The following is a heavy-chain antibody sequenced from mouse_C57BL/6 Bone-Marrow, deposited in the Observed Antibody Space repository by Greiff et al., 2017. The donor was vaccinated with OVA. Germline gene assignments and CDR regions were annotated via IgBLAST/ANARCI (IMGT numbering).Heavy chain of an antibody. V-gene: IGHV1-4*01. J-gene: IGHJ3*01. CDR2: INPSSGYT. D-gene: IGHD2-4*01. Sequence: LEESGAELARPGASVKMSCKASGYTFTSYSMHWVKQRPGQGLEWIGYINPSSGYTKYNQKFKDKATLTAAKSSSTAYMQLSSLTSEDSAVYYCARATIYYEYDGVAYWVQGTRVTVTA. CDR1: GYTFTSYS. CDR3: ARATIYYEYDGVAY.